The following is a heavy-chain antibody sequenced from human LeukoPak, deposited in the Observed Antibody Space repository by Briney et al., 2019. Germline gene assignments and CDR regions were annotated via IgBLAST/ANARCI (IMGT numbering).Heavy chain of an antibody. D-gene: IGHD3-3*01. Sequence: GGSLRLSCAASGFTFSSYAMHWVRQAPGKGLEWVAVISYDGSNKYYADSVKGRFTISRDNSKNTLYPQMNSLRAEDTAVYYCARANYDFWSGYYADYWGQGTLVTVSS. J-gene: IGHJ4*02. V-gene: IGHV3-30*04. CDR1: GFTFSSYA. CDR2: ISYDGSNK. CDR3: ARANYDFWSGYYADY.